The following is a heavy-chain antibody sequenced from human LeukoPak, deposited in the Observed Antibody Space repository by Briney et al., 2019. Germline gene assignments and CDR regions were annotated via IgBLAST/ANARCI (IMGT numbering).Heavy chain of an antibody. V-gene: IGHV4-39*01. CDR1: GGSISSGSYY. Sequence: SETLSLTCTVSGGSISSGSYYWGWIRQPPGKGLEWIGTIPYRGSTYSNSSLKSRVTISVDTSKNQFSLKLSSVTAADTAVFYCARFGTDWNSSGGTHVDFLDTWGQGTMVTVSS. D-gene: IGHD1-7*01. J-gene: IGHJ3*02. CDR2: IPYRGST. CDR3: ARFGTDWNSSGGTHVDFLDT.